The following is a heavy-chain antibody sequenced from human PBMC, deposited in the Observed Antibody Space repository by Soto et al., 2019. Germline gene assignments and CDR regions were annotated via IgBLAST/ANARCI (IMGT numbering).Heavy chain of an antibody. J-gene: IGHJ3*02. V-gene: IGHV5-51*01. CDR2: ICPGDSRN. CDR3: TRDHDYGGNSEALDI. Sequence: PGESLKISCQGSGYSFTNYWIAWVRQMPGKGLEWMGIICPGDSRNTYSPSFRGQVTISADRSINTAYLQWSSLEASDTAMYYCTRDHDYGGNSEALDIWCQGTLVP. CDR1: GYSFTNYW. D-gene: IGHD4-17*01.